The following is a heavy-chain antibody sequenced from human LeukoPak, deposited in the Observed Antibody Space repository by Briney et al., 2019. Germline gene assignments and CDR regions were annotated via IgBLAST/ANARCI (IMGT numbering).Heavy chain of an antibody. CDR1: GGSISSYY. V-gene: IGHV4-4*07. J-gene: IGHJ6*02. D-gene: IGHD5-18*01. CDR2: IYTSGST. CDR3: ARHGSTAMADYYYYGMDV. Sequence: SETLSLTCTVSGGSISSYYWSWIRQPAGKGLEWIGRIYTSGSTNYNPSLKSRVTMSVDTSKNQFSLKLSSVTAADTAVYYCARHGSTAMADYYYYGMDVWGQGTTVTVSS.